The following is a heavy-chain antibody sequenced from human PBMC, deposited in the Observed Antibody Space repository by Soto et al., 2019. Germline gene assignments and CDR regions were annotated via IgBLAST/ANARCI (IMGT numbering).Heavy chain of an antibody. CDR1: GYTFTGYY. V-gene: IGHV1-2*04. CDR3: ARGIAAAAARGMDV. CDR2: INPHRGGT. J-gene: IGHJ6*02. D-gene: IGHD6-13*01. Sequence: QVQLVQSGAEVKKPGASVKVSCKASGYTFTGYYMHWVRQAPGQGLEWMGWINPHRGGTHHAQTSQGWVTTTTDTPISTAYVEPSRLRSDDTAVYYCARGIAAAAARGMDVWGQGTTVTVSS.